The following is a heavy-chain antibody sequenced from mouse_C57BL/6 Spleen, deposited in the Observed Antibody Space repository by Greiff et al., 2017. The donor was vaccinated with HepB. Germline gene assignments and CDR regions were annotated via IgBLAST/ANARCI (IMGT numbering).Heavy chain of an antibody. Sequence: EVMLVESEGGLVQPGSSMKLSCTASGFTFSDYYMAWVRQVPEKGLEWVANINYDGGSTYYLDSLKSRFIISRDNAKNILYLQMSSLKSEDTATYYCAREGGYDYPAWFAYWGQGTLVTVAA. J-gene: IGHJ3*01. CDR1: GFTFSDYY. CDR2: INYDGGST. D-gene: IGHD2-4*01. CDR3: AREGGYDYPAWFAY. V-gene: IGHV5-16*01.